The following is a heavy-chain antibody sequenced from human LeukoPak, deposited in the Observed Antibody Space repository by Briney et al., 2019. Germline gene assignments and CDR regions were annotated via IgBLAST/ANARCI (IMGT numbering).Heavy chain of an antibody. CDR2: IKSDGSIT. J-gene: IGHJ4*02. CDR3: GRGPYGVNIDY. D-gene: IGHD4-23*01. CDR1: GFTFSGYW. V-gene: IGHV3-74*01. Sequence: PGGSLRLSCAASGFTFSGYWMHWVRQAPGKGLVWVSRIKSDGSITTCADSVKGRFTISRDNAKNTVFLEMNSLRAEDTAVYYCGRGPYGVNIDYWGQGTLVTVSS.